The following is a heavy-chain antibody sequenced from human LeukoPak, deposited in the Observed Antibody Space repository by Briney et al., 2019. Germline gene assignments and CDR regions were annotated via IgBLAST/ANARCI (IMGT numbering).Heavy chain of an antibody. CDR1: GFTVSSNY. Sequence: GGSLRLSCAASGFTVSSNYMSWVRQAPGKGLEWVSVIYSGGSTYYADSVKGQFTISRDNSKNTLYLQMNSLKTEDTAVYYCTTDLFRVVTATTDFDYWGQGTLVTVSS. D-gene: IGHD2-21*02. CDR2: IYSGGST. V-gene: IGHV3-53*01. CDR3: TTDLFRVVTATTDFDY. J-gene: IGHJ4*02.